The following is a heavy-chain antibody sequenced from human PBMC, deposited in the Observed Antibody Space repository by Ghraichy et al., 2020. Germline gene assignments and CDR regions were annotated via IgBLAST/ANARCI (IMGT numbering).Heavy chain of an antibody. Sequence: GGPRLSCAASGFTFSSYAMSWVRQAPGKGLEWVSAISGSGGSTYYADSVKGRFTISRDNSKNTLYLQMNSLRAEDTAVYYCAKALGYYDSSGYYTPKGYYYYMDVWGKGTTVTVSS. CDR3: AKALGYYDSSGYYTPKGYYYYMDV. CDR2: ISGSGGST. CDR1: GFTFSSYA. J-gene: IGHJ6*03. D-gene: IGHD3-22*01. V-gene: IGHV3-23*01.